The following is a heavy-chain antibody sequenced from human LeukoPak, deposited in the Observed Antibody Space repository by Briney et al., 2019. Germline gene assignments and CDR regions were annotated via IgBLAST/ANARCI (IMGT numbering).Heavy chain of an antibody. CDR1: GFTFTGYY. V-gene: IGHV1-2*02. J-gene: IGHJ4*02. D-gene: IGHD3-16*02. Sequence: ASVKVSCKASGFTFTGYYMHWVRQAPGQGLEWMGWINPNSGGTNYAQKFQGRVTMTRDTSITTAYMELTSLRSEDTAVYYCARPHYDYVWGSYLEFDYWGQGTLVTVSS. CDR3: ARPHYDYVWGSYLEFDY. CDR2: INPNSGGT.